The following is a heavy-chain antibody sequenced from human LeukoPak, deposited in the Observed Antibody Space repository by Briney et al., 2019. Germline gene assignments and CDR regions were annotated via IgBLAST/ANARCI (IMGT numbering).Heavy chain of an antibody. Sequence: GESLKISCKGSGYNFTKYWIAWVRQMPGKGLEWMGIIYPGDSDIRYSPSFQGQVTISADKSTSTAYLQWSSLRASDTAMYYCARHFGYSGYDGDYWGQGTLVTVSS. V-gene: IGHV5-51*01. CDR2: IYPGDSDI. CDR1: GYNFTKYW. CDR3: ARHFGYSGYDGDY. J-gene: IGHJ4*02. D-gene: IGHD5-12*01.